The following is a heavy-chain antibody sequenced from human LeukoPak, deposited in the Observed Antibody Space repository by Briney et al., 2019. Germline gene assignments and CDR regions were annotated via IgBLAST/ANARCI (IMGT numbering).Heavy chain of an antibody. CDR1: GDPVSNDKYY. CDR2: NSGST. D-gene: IGHD1-26*01. Sequence: PSETLSLTCTVSGDPVSNDKYYWGWIRQPPGKGLEWIGSNSGSTYYNPSLNSRVTISVDTSKNQFSLKLSSVTAADTAVYYCARLGWWDSWGKGTTVTVSS. V-gene: IGHV4-39*01. CDR3: ARLGWWDS. J-gene: IGHJ6*04.